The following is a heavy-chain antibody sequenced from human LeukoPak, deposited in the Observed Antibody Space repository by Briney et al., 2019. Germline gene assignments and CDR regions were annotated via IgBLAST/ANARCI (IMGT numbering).Heavy chain of an antibody. CDR1: GFTFSRYG. CDR2: IRYDGSNK. J-gene: IGHJ5*02. D-gene: IGHD5-12*01. V-gene: IGHV3-30*02. Sequence: GGSLRLSCAASGFTFSRYGMHWVRRAPGKGVEWVAFIRYDGSNKYYADSVKGPFTISRDNSKNTLYLQRNSLRAEDRAVYYCSKGRAWIWNWFDPWGEGTLVTVSS. CDR3: SKGRAWIWNWFDP.